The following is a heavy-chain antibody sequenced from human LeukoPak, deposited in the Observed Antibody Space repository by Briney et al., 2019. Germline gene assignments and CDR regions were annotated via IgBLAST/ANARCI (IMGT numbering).Heavy chain of an antibody. CDR3: ARGLGVRAFDY. CDR2: IHYIGSI. Sequence: PSETLSLTCTVSGGSISSYYWTWIRQPPGKGLEWIGYIHYIGSIYYNPSLKSRVTISLDASKNLFSLKLTSVTAADTAMFYCARGLGVRAFDYWGRGTMVSVSS. V-gene: IGHV4-59*01. CDR1: GGSISSYY. D-gene: IGHD3-10*01. J-gene: IGHJ4*02.